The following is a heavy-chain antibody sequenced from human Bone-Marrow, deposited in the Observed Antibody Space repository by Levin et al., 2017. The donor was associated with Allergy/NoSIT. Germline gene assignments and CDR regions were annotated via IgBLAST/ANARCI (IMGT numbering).Heavy chain of an antibody. V-gene: IGHV3-7*01. D-gene: IGHD4-11*01. Sequence: GGSLRLSCAASGFTFSSYWMSWVRQAPGKGLEWVANIKEDGSEKYYVDSVKGRFTISRDNAKNSLYLQMNSLRAEDTAVYYCACDYSKEYYYYGMDVCGQGTTVTVSS. J-gene: IGHJ6*02. CDR1: GFTFSSYW. CDR3: ACDYSKEYYYYGMDV. CDR2: IKEDGSEK.